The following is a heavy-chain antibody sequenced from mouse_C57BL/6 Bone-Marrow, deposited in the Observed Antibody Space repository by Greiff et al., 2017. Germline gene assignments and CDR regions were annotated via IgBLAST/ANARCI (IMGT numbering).Heavy chain of an antibody. CDR2: ISYSGST. CDR1: GYSITSDY. D-gene: IGHD4-1*01. J-gene: IGHJ2*01. V-gene: IGHV3-8*01. CDR3: ARLTGTLYYFDY. Sequence: EVQLQESGPGLAKPSQTLSLTCSFTGYSITSDYWNWIRKFPGNKLEYMGYISYSGSTYYNPSLKSRISITRATSKNQYYRQLNSVTTEYTATYYCARLTGTLYYFDYWGQGTTLTVSS.